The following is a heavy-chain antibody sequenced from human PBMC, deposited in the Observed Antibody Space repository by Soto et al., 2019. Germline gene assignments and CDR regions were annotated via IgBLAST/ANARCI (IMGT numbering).Heavy chain of an antibody. CDR3: ARGHYGDPIDY. Sequence: XGSLRLSCAASGFTFSGYYMSGMRQAPGKGLEWVSYISSSSSYTNYADSVKGRFTISRDNAKNSLYLQMNSLRAEDTAVYYCARGHYGDPIDYWGQGTLVTVSS. D-gene: IGHD4-17*01. J-gene: IGHJ4*02. CDR1: GFTFSGYY. CDR2: ISSSSSYT. V-gene: IGHV3-11*06.